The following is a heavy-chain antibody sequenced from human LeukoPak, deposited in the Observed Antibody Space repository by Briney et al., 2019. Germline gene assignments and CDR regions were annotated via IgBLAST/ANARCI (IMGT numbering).Heavy chain of an antibody. CDR1: GFTFSSYW. CDR3: ARGPNSTCPGLDF. CDR2: ISPTGSTT. J-gene: IGHJ4*02. V-gene: IGHV3-74*01. Sequence: GGSLRLSCAASGFTFSSYWMNWARQLPGKGLVWVSRISPTGSTTSYADSVKGRFTVSRDNAKNTLYLQVNNLRAEDTAVYYCARGPNSTCPGLDFWGQGPLLTVSS. D-gene: IGHD2/OR15-2a*01.